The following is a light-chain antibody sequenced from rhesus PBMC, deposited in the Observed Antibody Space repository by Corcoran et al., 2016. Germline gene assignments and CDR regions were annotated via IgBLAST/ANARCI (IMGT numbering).Light chain of an antibody. CDR1: QGISSY. CDR2: AAT. Sequence: DIQMTQSPSSLSAFVGDIVTITCRASQGISSYLNWFQQKPGKAPKLLIYAATTLQGGVPSRFSGSGSGTDFTLTISSLQPEDFATYYCQQYKSYPLTFGGGTKVEIK. V-gene: IGKV1-28*02. J-gene: IGKJ4*01. CDR3: QQYKSYPLT.